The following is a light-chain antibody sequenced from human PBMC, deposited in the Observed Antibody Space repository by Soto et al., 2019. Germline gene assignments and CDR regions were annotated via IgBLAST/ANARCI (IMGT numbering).Light chain of an antibody. J-gene: IGLJ1*01. Sequence: QSVLTQPRSVYGSPGQSVTISCLGTSADVAGYVSWYQQHPGKPPKLLIYAVNKRPSGVPDRFSGSKSGNTASLAISGLQAEDEADYYCCSYEGSFVHVFESGTKVTVL. CDR2: AVN. V-gene: IGLV2-11*01. CDR3: CSYEGSFVHV. CDR1: SADVAGY.